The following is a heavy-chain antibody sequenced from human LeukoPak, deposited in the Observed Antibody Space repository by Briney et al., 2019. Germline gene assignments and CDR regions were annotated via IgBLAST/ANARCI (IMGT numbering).Heavy chain of an antibody. J-gene: IGHJ3*02. V-gene: IGHV1-18*01. D-gene: IGHD3-16*02. Sequence: APVEVSCKASGYTFTSYGISWVRQAPGQGLEWMGWISAYNGNTNYAQKLQGRVTMTTDTSTSTAYMELRSLRSDDTAVYYCARDNHDYVWGSYRIDAFDIWGQGTMVTVSS. CDR3: ARDNHDYVWGSYRIDAFDI. CDR1: GYTFTSYG. CDR2: ISAYNGNT.